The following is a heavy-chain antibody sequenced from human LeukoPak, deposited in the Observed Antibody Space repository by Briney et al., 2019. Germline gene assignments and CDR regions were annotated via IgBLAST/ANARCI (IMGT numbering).Heavy chain of an antibody. CDR3: ARAGWIITSGIDY. Sequence: SETLSLTCAVSGYSISRGYYWALIRQPPGKGLEWIGTVYHTGSTYYNPSLDSRVTMSVDTSKNEFSLNLKSVTAADTAVYYCARAGWIITSGIDYWGQGALVTVSS. D-gene: IGHD3-10*01. CDR1: GYSISRGYY. J-gene: IGHJ4*02. CDR2: VYHTGST. V-gene: IGHV4-38-2*01.